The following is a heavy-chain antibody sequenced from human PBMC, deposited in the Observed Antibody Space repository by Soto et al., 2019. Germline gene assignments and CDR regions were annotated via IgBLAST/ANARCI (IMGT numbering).Heavy chain of an antibody. D-gene: IGHD3-3*01. V-gene: IGHV4-59*01. CDR2: IYYSGST. J-gene: IGHJ6*02. Sequence: QVQLQESGPGLVKPSETLSLTCTVSGGSISSYYWSWIRQPPGKGLEWIGYIYYSGSTNYNPSLKSRVTISVDTSKNQFSLKLSSVTAADTAVYYCASAHYDFWSGYYYGMDVWGQGTTVTVSS. CDR1: GGSISSYY. CDR3: ASAHYDFWSGYYYGMDV.